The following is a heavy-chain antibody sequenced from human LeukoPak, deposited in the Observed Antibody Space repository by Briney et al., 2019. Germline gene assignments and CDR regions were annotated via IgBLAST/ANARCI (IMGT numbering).Heavy chain of an antibody. CDR1: GFTFSDYY. V-gene: IGHV3-11*04. Sequence: KPGGSLRLSCAASGFTFSDYYMSWIRQAPGKGLEWVSYISNGAGTIYYADSVKGRFTISRDNAKNSLYLQMNSLRVEDTAVYYCARLSSGYYQQLATFDYWGQGILVTVSS. D-gene: IGHD3-22*01. CDR2: ISNGAGTI. J-gene: IGHJ4*02. CDR3: ARLSSGYYQQLATFDY.